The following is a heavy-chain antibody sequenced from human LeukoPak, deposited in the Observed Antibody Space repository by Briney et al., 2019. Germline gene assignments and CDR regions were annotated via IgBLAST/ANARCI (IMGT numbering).Heavy chain of an antibody. Sequence: ASVKVSCKASGYTFTGYYMHWVRQAPGQGLEWMGWINPNSGGTNYAQKFQGRVTMTRDTSISTAYMELSRLRSDDTAVYYCARDLDSYYYGSGSPYNWFDPWGQGTLVTVSS. CDR3: ARDLDSYYYGSGSPYNWFDP. J-gene: IGHJ5*02. CDR2: INPNSGGT. D-gene: IGHD3-10*01. CDR1: GYTFTGYY. V-gene: IGHV1-2*02.